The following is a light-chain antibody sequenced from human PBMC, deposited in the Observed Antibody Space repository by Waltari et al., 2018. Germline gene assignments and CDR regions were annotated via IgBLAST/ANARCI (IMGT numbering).Light chain of an antibody. CDR3: QVWDSSSDHVV. CDR1: NIASKN. CDR2: DDS. Sequence: SYVLTQPPSVSVAPGQTARITCGGNNIASKNVLWYQQKPGQAPVLVVCDDSDRPSGIPERFSGANSGNTATLTISRVEAGDEADYYCQVWDSSSDHVVFGGVTKLTVL. V-gene: IGLV3-21*02. J-gene: IGLJ2*01.